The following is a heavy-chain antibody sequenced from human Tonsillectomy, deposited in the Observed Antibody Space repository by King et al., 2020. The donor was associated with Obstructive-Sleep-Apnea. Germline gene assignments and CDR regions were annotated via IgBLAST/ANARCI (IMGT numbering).Heavy chain of an antibody. CDR1: GYTFTSYG. CDR3: ARAPPKDIVVVPAAIWFWFDP. V-gene: IGHV1-18*01. J-gene: IGHJ5*02. Sequence: VQLVESGAEVKKPGASVKVSCKASGYTFTSYGISWVRQAPGQGLEWMGWISAYNGNTNYAQKLQGRVTMTTDTSTSTAYMELRSLRSDDTAVYCCARAPPKDIVVVPAAIWFWFDPWGQETLVTVSS. CDR2: ISAYNGNT. D-gene: IGHD2-2*02.